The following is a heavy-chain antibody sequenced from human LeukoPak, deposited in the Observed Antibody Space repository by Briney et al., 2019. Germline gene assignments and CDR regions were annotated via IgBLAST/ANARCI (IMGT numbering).Heavy chain of an antibody. CDR3: ARVVTEYYFDY. D-gene: IGHD4-23*01. CDR1: GGSISSGGYY. J-gene: IGHJ4*02. CDR2: IYHSGST. Sequence: SETLSLTCTVSGGSISSGGYYWSWIRQPPGKGLEWIGYIYHSGSTYYNPSLKSRVTISVDTSKNQFSLKLSSVTAADTVVYYCARVVTEYYFDYWGQGTLVTVSS. V-gene: IGHV4-30-2*01.